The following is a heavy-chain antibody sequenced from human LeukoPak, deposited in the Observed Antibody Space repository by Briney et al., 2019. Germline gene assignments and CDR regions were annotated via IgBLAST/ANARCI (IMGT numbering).Heavy chain of an antibody. CDR2: IIHTGRT. Sequence: PSETLSLTCGVYGGSFSGYYWTWIRQSPGMGLEWIGEIIHTGRTNYSPSLTSRVSLSVDTSKNQFSLELSSVTAADTAVYYCARGILVTVYAAFDYWGQGTLVTVSS. D-gene: IGHD2/OR15-2a*01. CDR3: ARGILVTVYAAFDY. CDR1: GGSFSGYY. J-gene: IGHJ4*02. V-gene: IGHV4-34*01.